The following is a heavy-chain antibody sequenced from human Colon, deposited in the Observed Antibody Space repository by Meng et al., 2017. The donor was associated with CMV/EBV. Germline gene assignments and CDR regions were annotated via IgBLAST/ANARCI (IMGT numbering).Heavy chain of an antibody. V-gene: IGHV1-18*01. CDR2: ISGDNEKT. Sequence: SVKVSCKASGYTFSIFGVSWVRQAPGQGPEWMGWISGDNEKTSYAQKFQGRVTVTKDTSTTTVYMELRSLRPDDTALYYCARERLFGHTFDIWGQGTMVTVSS. D-gene: IGHD3-3*01. CDR3: ARERLFGHTFDI. CDR1: GYTFSIFG. J-gene: IGHJ3*02.